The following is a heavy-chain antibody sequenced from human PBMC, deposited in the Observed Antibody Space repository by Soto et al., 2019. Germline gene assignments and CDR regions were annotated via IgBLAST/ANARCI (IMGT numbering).Heavy chain of an antibody. CDR1: GYTFTSYD. J-gene: IGHJ4*02. D-gene: IGHD2-2*01. CDR2: MNPNSGNT. V-gene: IGHV1-8*01. Sequence: SVKVSCKASGYTFTSYDINWVRQATGQGLEWMGWMNPNSGNTGYAQKFQGRVTMTRNTSISTAYMELSSLRSEDTAVYYCAIGLEGIVVQAEAGVGDESEVSAFWVQGTPVTGSS. CDR3: AIGLEGIVVQAEAGVGDESEVSAF.